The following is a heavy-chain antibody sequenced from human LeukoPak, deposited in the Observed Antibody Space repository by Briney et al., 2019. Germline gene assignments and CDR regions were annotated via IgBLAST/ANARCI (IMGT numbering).Heavy chain of an antibody. CDR3: AKDRWATTVIDY. CDR1: GFTFSSYC. J-gene: IGHJ4*02. D-gene: IGHD4-11*01. CDR2: ISGSGGST. Sequence: PGGSLRLSCAASGFTFSSYCMSWVRQAPGKGLEWVSAISGSGGSTYYADSVKGRFTISRDNSKNTLYLQMNSLRAEDTAVYYCAKDRWATTVIDYWGQGTLVTVSS. V-gene: IGHV3-23*01.